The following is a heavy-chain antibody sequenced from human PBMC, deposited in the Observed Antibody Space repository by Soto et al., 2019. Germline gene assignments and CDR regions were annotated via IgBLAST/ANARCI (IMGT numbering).Heavy chain of an antibody. Sequence: EVQLLESGGGLVQPGGSLRLSCTASGFTFSSNAINWVRQAPGKGLEWVSSISGSGGSTYYAESVKGRFTISRDNSKSTLSLQMNSLRAEDTALYYCAKDTYGDYSFDFWGQGTQVTVSS. J-gene: IGHJ4*02. CDR2: ISGSGGST. CDR3: AKDTYGDYSFDF. CDR1: GFTFSSNA. D-gene: IGHD4-17*01. V-gene: IGHV3-23*01.